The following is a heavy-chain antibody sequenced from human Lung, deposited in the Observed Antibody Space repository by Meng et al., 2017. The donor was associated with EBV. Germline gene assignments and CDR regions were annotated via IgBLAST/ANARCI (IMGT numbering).Heavy chain of an antibody. Sequence: QVQFRESGPALGKPSATLSLTCSVSGDSIPNHNWWAWVRQPPGKGLEWIGYIYYSGSTDYNPSLKSRVTISLDTAKNQFSLKLTSVTAADTAVYFCARDHYYGSGSFYFDFWGQGALVTVSS. CDR2: IYYSGST. V-gene: IGHV4-4*02. J-gene: IGHJ4*02. CDR3: ARDHYYGSGSFYFDF. D-gene: IGHD3-10*01. CDR1: GDSIPNHNW.